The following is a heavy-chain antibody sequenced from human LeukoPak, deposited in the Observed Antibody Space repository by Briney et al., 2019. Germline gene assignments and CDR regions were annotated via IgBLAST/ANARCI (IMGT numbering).Heavy chain of an antibody. CDR3: AILRWGVGTTGLDP. Sequence: GGSLRLSCAASGFSFSAFWMSWVRQAPGKGLEWVANIRQDGNEIYYMDSVKGRFTISRDNAKNSLYLQMNSLRAEDTAVYYCAILRWGVGTTGLDPWGQGILVTVSS. D-gene: IGHD1-26*01. CDR2: IRQDGNEI. V-gene: IGHV3-7*01. CDR1: GFSFSAFW. J-gene: IGHJ5*02.